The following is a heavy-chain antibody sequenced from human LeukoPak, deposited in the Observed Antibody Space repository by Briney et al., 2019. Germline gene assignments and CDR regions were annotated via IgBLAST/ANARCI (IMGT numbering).Heavy chain of an antibody. CDR2: ITSNGNSV. CDR3: VRERFHGSGAPKFDF. V-gene: IGHV3-11*04. CDR1: GFTFSDYY. J-gene: IGHJ4*02. D-gene: IGHD3-10*01. Sequence: PGGSLRLSCAASGFTFSDYYMGWIRQAPGKGLEWISYITSNGNSVYYAASVKGRFTISRDNAKNSLHLQVNSLRAEDTAVYYCVRERFHGSGAPKFDFWGQGTLVTVSS.